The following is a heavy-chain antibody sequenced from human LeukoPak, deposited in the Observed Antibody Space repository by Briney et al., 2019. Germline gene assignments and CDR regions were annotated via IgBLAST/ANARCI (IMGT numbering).Heavy chain of an antibody. CDR1: GGSRINAGW. Sequence: PSETLSLTCDVSGGSRINAGWWSWVRQPPGKGLEWIGHRDDSGRSNYNPSLRSRVTISIDTSKNQFSLKLNSVTAADTADYYCARAPVVRGVFGWFEFWGQGVLVTVSS. CDR2: RDDSGRS. J-gene: IGHJ5*01. CDR3: ARAPVVRGVFGWFEF. D-gene: IGHD3-10*01. V-gene: IGHV4-4*02.